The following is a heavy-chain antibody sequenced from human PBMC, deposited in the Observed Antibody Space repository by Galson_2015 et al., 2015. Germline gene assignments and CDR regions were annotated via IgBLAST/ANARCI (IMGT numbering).Heavy chain of an antibody. D-gene: IGHD3-9*01. Sequence: SVKVSCKASGFTITNSAVHWVRQAPGQRLEWMGWINAGNGNTKYSQKFQGRVTIIRDTSASTAYMELSSLRSEDTAVYYCASSQISRYFDHLGGFDYWGQGTLVTVSS. CDR3: ASSQISRYFDHLGGFDY. CDR1: GFTITNSA. J-gene: IGHJ4*02. CDR2: INAGNGNT. V-gene: IGHV1-3*01.